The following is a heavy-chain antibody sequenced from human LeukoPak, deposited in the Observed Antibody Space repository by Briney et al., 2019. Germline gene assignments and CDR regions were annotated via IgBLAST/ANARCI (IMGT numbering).Heavy chain of an antibody. CDR1: GFTFSSYE. V-gene: IGHV3-23*01. CDR3: AKDNSGFLEWLLLGY. D-gene: IGHD3-3*01. Sequence: GGSLRLSCAASGFTFSSYEMNWVRQAPGKGLEWVSAISGSGGSTYYADSVKGRFTISRDNSKNTLYLQMNSLRAEDTAVYYCAKDNSGFLEWLLLGYWGQGTLVTVSS. CDR2: ISGSGGST. J-gene: IGHJ4*02.